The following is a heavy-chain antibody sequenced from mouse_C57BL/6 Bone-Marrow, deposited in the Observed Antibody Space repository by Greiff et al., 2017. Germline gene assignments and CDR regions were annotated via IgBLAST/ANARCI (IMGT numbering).Heavy chain of an antibody. CDR3: AREDYSNYEGYCDV. D-gene: IGHD2-5*01. J-gene: IGHJ1*03. Sequence: EVQLQQSGPELVKPGASVKIPCKASGYTFTDYNMDWVKQSHGKSLEWIGDINPNNGGTIYNQKFKGKATLTVDKSSSTAYMELRSLTSEDTAVYYCAREDYSNYEGYCDVWGTGTTVTVSS. CDR1: GYTFTDYN. V-gene: IGHV1-18*01. CDR2: INPNNGGT.